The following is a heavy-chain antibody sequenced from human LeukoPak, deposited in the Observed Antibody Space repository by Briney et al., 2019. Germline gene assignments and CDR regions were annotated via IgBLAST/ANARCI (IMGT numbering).Heavy chain of an antibody. CDR3: ARDSGAAAAKGIDY. CDR2: IYSGGNT. Sequence: GGSLRLSCTASGFTVSSNYMSWDRQAPGKGLEWVSVIYSGGNTYYADSVKGRFTISRDNSKNTLYLQMNSLRAEDTAVYYCARDSGAAAAKGIDYWGQGTLVTVSS. CDR1: GFTVSSNY. V-gene: IGHV3-53*01. D-gene: IGHD6-13*01. J-gene: IGHJ4*02.